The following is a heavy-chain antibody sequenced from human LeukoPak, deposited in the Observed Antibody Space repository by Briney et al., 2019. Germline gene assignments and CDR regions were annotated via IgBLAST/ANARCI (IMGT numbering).Heavy chain of an antibody. D-gene: IGHD6-19*01. Sequence: GESLKISCKGSGYSFTSYWIGWVRQMPGKGLEWMGIIYPRDSDTRYNPSFQGQVTISVDKSISTAYLQWSSLKASDTAMYYRARHVPSSGWYWGQGTLVTVSS. V-gene: IGHV5-51*01. CDR3: ARHVPSSGWY. CDR2: IYPRDSDT. CDR1: GYSFTSYW. J-gene: IGHJ4*02.